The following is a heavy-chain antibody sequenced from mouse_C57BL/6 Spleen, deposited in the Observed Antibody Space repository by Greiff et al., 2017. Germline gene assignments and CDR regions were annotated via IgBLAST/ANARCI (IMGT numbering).Heavy chain of an antibody. J-gene: IGHJ2*01. CDR2: IYPGDGDT. V-gene: IGHV1-80*01. D-gene: IGHD3-3*01. CDR3: ARSPGRGFDY. Sequence: QVQLKESGAELVKPGASVKISCKASGYAFSSYWMNWVKQRPGKGLEWIGQIYPGDGDTNYNGKFKGKATLTADKSSSTAYMQRSSLTSEDSAVYFCARSPGRGFDYWGQGTTLTVSS. CDR1: GYAFSSYW.